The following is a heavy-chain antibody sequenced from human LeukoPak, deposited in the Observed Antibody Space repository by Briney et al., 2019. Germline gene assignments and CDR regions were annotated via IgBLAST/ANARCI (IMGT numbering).Heavy chain of an antibody. D-gene: IGHD2-2*01. Sequence: GASVKVSCKASGYTFTSYGISWVRQAPGQGLEWMGWISAYNGNTNYAQKLQGRITMTTDTSTSTAYMELRSLRSDDTAVYYCASVRYCSSTSCRGYFDYWGQGTLVTVSS. CDR3: ASVRYCSSTSCRGYFDY. CDR1: GYTFTSYG. CDR2: ISAYNGNT. J-gene: IGHJ4*02. V-gene: IGHV1-18*01.